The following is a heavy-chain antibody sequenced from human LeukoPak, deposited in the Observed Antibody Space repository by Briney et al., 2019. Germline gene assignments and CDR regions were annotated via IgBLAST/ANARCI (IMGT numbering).Heavy chain of an antibody. V-gene: IGHV4-59*11. CDR2: IYYSGST. J-gene: IGHJ5*02. D-gene: IGHD3-3*01. Sequence: PSETLSLTCTVSGGSISSHYWSWIRQPPGKGLDGMGYIYYSGSTNYNPSLKRRLPISVDTSKNQFSLQVSFVPAADPAVYYCARTPRNGRPLYYDFWRGPVTPSGWFAPWGQGTLVTVSS. CDR1: GGSISSHY. CDR3: ARTPRNGRPLYYDFWRGPVTPSGWFAP.